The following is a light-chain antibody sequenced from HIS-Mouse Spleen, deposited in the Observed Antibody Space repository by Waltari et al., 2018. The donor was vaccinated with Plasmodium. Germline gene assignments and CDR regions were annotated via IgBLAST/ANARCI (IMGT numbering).Light chain of an antibody. CDR1: KLGGTY. J-gene: IGLJ1*01. V-gene: IGLV3-1*01. Sequence: SSDLTQPPSVSVSPGQTASITCSGDKLGGTYACWSQQKPGQSPVLVIYQDSKRPSGIPERFSGSNSGNTATLTISGTQTMDEADYYCQAWDSSTAYVFGTGTKVTVL. CDR2: QDS. CDR3: QAWDSSTAYV.